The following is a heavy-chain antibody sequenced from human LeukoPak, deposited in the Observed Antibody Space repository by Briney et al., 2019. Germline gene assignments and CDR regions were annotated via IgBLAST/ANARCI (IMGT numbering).Heavy chain of an antibody. CDR3: AKDDSSGYSFLVPLYYYGMDV. V-gene: IGHV3-23*01. CDR2: ISGSGGST. D-gene: IGHD3-22*01. Sequence: GGSLRLSCAASGFTFSSYAMDWVRQAPGKGLEWVSAISGSGGSTYYADSVKGRFTISRDNSKNTLYLRMNSLRAEDTAVYYCAKDDSSGYSFLVPLYYYGMDVWGQGTTVTVSS. CDR1: GFTFSSYA. J-gene: IGHJ6*02.